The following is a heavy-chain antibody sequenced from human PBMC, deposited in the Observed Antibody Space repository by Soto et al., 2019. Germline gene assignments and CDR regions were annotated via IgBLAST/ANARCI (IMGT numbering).Heavy chain of an antibody. J-gene: IGHJ4*02. CDR3: ARGAEQIRWDRVMFFDY. CDR2: ISYDGSNK. V-gene: IGHV3-30-3*01. CDR1: GFTFSSYA. D-gene: IGHD1-26*01. Sequence: QVQLVESGGGVVQPGRSLRLSCAASGFTFSSYAMHWVRQAPGKGLEWVAVISYDGSNKYYADSVKGRFTISRDNSKNTLYLQMNSLRAEDTAVYYCARGAEQIRWDRVMFFDYWGQGTLVTVSS.